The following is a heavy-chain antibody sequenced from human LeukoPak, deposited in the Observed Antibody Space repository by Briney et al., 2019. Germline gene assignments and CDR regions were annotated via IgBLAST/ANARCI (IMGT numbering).Heavy chain of an antibody. V-gene: IGHV3-43D*03. D-gene: IGHD2-15*01. Sequence: GGSLRLSCAASGFTFDDYAMHWVRQAPGKGLEWVSLISWDGGSTYYADSVKGRFTISRDNSKNSLYLQMNSLRAEDTALYYCAKDRNRKMPEDMNMDVWGKGTTVTVSS. J-gene: IGHJ6*03. CDR1: GFTFDDYA. CDR2: ISWDGGST. CDR3: AKDRNRKMPEDMNMDV.